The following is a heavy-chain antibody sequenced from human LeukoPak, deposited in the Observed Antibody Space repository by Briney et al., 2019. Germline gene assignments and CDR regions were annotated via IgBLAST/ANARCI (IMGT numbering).Heavy chain of an antibody. CDR2: ISGSGGST. CDR3: AKYVRITIFGPFDY. V-gene: IGHV3-23*01. Sequence: PGGSLRLSCAASGFTFSSYAMSWVRQAPGEGLEWVSAISGSGGSTYYADSVKGRFTISRDNSKNTLYLQMNSLRAEDTAVYYCAKYVRITIFGPFDYWGQGTLVTVSS. CDR1: GFTFSSYA. J-gene: IGHJ4*02. D-gene: IGHD3-3*01.